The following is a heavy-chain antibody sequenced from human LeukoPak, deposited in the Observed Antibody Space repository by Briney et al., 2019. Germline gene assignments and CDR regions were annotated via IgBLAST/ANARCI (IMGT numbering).Heavy chain of an antibody. CDR3: VRDGKEGFDI. J-gene: IGHJ3*02. CDR2: INGRGGLI. V-gene: IGHV3-48*03. CDR1: GFSFSIYN. Sequence: GGSLRLSCVASGFSFSIYNMIWVRQAPGKGLEWVAFINGRGGLIYYANSVKGRFTISRDNARNSLYLQLNSLRAEDTAVYYCVRDGKEGFDIWGHGTLVIVSS.